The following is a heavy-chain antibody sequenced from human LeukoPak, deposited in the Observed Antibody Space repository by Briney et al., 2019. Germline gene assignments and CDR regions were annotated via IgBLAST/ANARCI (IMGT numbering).Heavy chain of an antibody. J-gene: IGHJ4*02. D-gene: IGHD2-15*01. CDR2: IKQDGSAK. CDR1: GSTFSNYW. CDR3: ATCGGGRCFSGY. Sequence: PGGSLRLSCAASGSTFSNYWMSWVRQAPGRGLEWVADIKQDGSAKSYADSVKGRFTISRDNAKNSLYLQMNSLRAEDTAVYYCATCGGGRCFSGYWGQGTLVTVSS. V-gene: IGHV3-7*03.